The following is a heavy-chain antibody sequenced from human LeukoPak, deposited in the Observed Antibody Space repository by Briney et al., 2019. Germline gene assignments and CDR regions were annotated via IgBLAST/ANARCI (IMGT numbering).Heavy chain of an antibody. V-gene: IGHV3-30*04. J-gene: IGHJ4*02. CDR3: ARKGYQLLPYSPSFDY. CDR1: GFTFSSYA. CDR2: ISYDGSNK. D-gene: IGHD2-2*01. Sequence: GSLRLSCAASGFTFSSYAMHWVRQAPGKGLEWVAVISYDGSNKYYADSVKGRFTISRDNSKNTLYLQMNSLRAEDTAVYYCARKGYQLLPYSPSFDYWGQGTLVTVSS.